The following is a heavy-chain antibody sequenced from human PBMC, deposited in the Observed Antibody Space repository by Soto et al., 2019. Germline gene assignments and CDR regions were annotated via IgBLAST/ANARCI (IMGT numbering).Heavy chain of an antibody. CDR2: ISRDGSNS. CDR3: ARGNLSFDFDS. J-gene: IGHJ4*02. V-gene: IGHV3-30*03. Sequence: QIQLVESGGGVVQPGGSLRLSCSASGFSFGSFGMHWVRQAPGEGLEWVAFISRDGSNSFYGDSVKGRFTPSRDNSRNTVYLQMSNTRDEDTALYYCARGNLSFDFDSWGQGTLVIVSS. CDR1: GFSFGSFG.